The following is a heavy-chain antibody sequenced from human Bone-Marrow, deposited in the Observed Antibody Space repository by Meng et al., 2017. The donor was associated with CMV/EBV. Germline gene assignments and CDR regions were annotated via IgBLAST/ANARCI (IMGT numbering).Heavy chain of an antibody. CDR1: AVSVISGSYY. CDR2: IFYTGKT. J-gene: IGHJ4*02. Sequence: SETLSLTCTVSAVSVISGSYYWSWIRQPPGKGLEWIGYIFYTGKTNYNPSLKSRATISVDTSKNQFSLKLSSVTAADTAVYYCARDLEVGDTAMVFDYWGQGKLVTVSS. CDR3: ARDLEVGDTAMVFDY. V-gene: IGHV4-61*01. D-gene: IGHD5-18*01.